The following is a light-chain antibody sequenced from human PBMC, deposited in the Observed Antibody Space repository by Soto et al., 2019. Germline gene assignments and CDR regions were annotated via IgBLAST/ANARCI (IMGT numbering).Light chain of an antibody. CDR2: RAS. Sequence: EIVLTQSPGTLSLSPVDRATLACMASQSVSNNYVAWYQQKPGQAPRLLIFRASNKATGVPDRFSGSGSGTEFILTISALEPEDSGIYHCHQHGGTPETFGQGTKVDNK. V-gene: IGKV3-20*01. CDR1: QSVSNNY. CDR3: HQHGGTPET. J-gene: IGKJ1*01.